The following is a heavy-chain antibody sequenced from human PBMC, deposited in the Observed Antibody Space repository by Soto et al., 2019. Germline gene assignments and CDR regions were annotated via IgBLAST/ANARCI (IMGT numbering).Heavy chain of an antibody. CDR1: GYSMTSGVYY. J-gene: IGHJ6*02. CDR3: ATLLGSHQHYYFGIDV. Sequence: QMQLQESGPELVKPSQTLSLICTVSGYSMTSGVYYWSWIRHLPGKGLEWIGYIYYSGGTQFNPSLKSRVSMSLDTSKIQFSLSLSSVTAADTAVYYCATLLGSHQHYYFGIDVWCQGTTVTVSS. V-gene: IGHV4-31*03. D-gene: IGHD2-2*01. CDR2: IYYSGGT.